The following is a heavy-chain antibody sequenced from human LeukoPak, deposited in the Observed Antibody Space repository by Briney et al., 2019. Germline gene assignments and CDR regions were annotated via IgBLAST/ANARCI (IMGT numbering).Heavy chain of an antibody. J-gene: IGHJ5*02. CDR3: ARGSSIAARLGYWFDP. CDR2: IYYSGST. Sequence: SETLSLTCTVSGGSISSGGYYWSWIRQHPGKGLEWIGYIYYSGSTYYNPSLKSRVTISVDTSKNQFSLKLSSVTAADTAVYYCARGSSIAARLGYWFDPWGQGTLVTVSS. D-gene: IGHD6-6*01. V-gene: IGHV4-31*03. CDR1: GGSISSGGYY.